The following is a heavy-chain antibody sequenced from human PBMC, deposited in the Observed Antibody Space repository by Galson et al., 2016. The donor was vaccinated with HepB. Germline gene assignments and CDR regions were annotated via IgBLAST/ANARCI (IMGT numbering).Heavy chain of an antibody. CDR1: GFNFPTYW. Sequence: QSGAEVKKPGESLKISCKASGFNFPTYWIGWVRQMPGKGLEWMGIIYAGDSETRYSPSFQGQVTISADKSSTTAYLQWSSLKASDTAMYYCARANTPLALDAFDVWGQGTMVTVSS. CDR3: ARANTPLALDAFDV. CDR2: IYAGDSET. V-gene: IGHV5-51*01. D-gene: IGHD5-18*01. J-gene: IGHJ3*01.